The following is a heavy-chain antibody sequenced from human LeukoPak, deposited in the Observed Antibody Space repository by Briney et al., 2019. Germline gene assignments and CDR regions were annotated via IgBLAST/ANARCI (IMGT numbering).Heavy chain of an antibody. CDR3: ARDGYSSSWYGDY. Sequence: PSETLSLTCTVSGGSISSGGYYWSWIRQHPGKGLEWIGYIYYSGSTYYNPSLKSRVTISVDTSKNQFSLKLSSVTAADTAVNYCARDGYSSSWYGDYWGQGTLVTVSS. V-gene: IGHV4-31*03. J-gene: IGHJ4*02. D-gene: IGHD6-13*01. CDR1: GGSISSGGYY. CDR2: IYYSGST.